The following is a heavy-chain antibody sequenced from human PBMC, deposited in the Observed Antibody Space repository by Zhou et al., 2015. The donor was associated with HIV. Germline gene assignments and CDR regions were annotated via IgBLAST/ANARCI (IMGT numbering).Heavy chain of an antibody. CDR3: ARGGLDRYSGTSRHFDY. D-gene: IGHD1-26*01. V-gene: IGHV1-69*01. CDR2: IIPVFGRA. Sequence: QVQLEQSGAEVKKPGSSVKVSCKASGGTFSNFAISWVRQAPGQGLEWMGGIIPVFGRANYAQRFQGRLTIAAYESTTTAYMELSRLTSQDTAVYYCARGGLDRYSGTSRHFDYWGQGTLVTVSS. J-gene: IGHJ4*02. CDR1: GGTFSNFA.